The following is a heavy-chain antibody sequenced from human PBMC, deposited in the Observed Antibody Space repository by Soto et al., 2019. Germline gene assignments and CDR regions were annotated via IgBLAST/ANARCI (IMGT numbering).Heavy chain of an antibody. V-gene: IGHV4-38-2*02. CDR2: IYHSGNT. CDR1: GYSISLGYY. Sequence: SETLSLTCAVSGYSISLGYYWGWIRQPPGKGLEWIGSIYHSGNTYYNPSLKSRVSISLDTSKNHFSLELTSVTAADTAVYCCARDRQTNDYYYYGMDVWGQGTTVTVSS. CDR3: ARDRQTNDYYYYGMDV. J-gene: IGHJ6*02.